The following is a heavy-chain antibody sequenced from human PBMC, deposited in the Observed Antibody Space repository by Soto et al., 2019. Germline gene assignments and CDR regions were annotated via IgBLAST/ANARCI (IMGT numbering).Heavy chain of an antibody. CDR1: GYTFTSYG. V-gene: IGHV1-18*01. J-gene: IGHJ4*02. D-gene: IGHD3-16*01. CDR3: AKELGGWGDH. CDR2: ISAYNGDT. Sequence: QVQLVQSGAEVKKPGASVKLSCKASGYTFTSYGITSVRQAPGQGLEWMGWISAYNGDTNYAPKVQGRVTMTTDTSTSTAYMELRSLRSDDTAVYSCAKELGGWGDHWGQGTLVTVSS.